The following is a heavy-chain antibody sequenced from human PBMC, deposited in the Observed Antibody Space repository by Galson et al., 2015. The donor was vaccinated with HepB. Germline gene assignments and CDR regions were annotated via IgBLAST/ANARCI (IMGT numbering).Heavy chain of an antibody. V-gene: IGHV5-51*01. D-gene: IGHD6-13*01. CDR2: IYPGDSDT. CDR1: GYSFTSYW. CDR3: TKRSYSSNWFDY. J-gene: IGHJ4*02. Sequence: QSGAEVTKPGESLKISCKGSGYSFTSYWIGWVRQMPGKGLEWMGIIYPGDSDTRYSPSFQGQVTISADKSISTAYLQLSSLRASDTAMYYCTKRSYSSNWFDYWGQGTLVTVSS.